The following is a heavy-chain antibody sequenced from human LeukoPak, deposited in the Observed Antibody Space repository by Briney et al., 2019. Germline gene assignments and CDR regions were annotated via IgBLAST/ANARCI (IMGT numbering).Heavy chain of an antibody. V-gene: IGHV3-23*01. CDR2: ISGSGGST. J-gene: IGHJ4*02. D-gene: IGHD3-10*01. CDR1: GFTFSSYA. CDR3: AKDRGGRYYYGSGSYYN. Sequence: GGSLRLSCAASGFTFSSYAMSWVRQAPGKGLEWVSAISGSGGSTCYADSVKGRFTISRDNSKNTLYLQMNSLRAEDTAVYYCAKDRGGRYYYGSGSYYNWGQGTLVTVSS.